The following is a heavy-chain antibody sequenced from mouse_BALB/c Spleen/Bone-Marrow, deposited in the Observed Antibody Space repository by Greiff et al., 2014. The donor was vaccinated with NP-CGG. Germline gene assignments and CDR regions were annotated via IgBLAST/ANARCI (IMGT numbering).Heavy chain of an antibody. CDR2: IYPGDGDT. CDR3: AGRGYDEGFYFPMDY. Sequence: VKLMESGAELARPGASVKLSCKASGYTFTNYWIQWVKQRPGQGLEWIGTIYPGDGDTRYTQNFKGKATLNADKSSNTAYMQLSSLASEDSAVYYCAGRGYDEGFYFPMDYWGQGTSVTVSS. V-gene: IGHV1-87*01. D-gene: IGHD2-14*01. J-gene: IGHJ4*01. CDR1: GYTFTNYW.